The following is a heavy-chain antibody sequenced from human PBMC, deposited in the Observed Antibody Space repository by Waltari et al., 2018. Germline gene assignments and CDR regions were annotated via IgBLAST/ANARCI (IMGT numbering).Heavy chain of an antibody. CDR3: AREVIAAAGMGGVDY. CDR2: INPNSGGT. Sequence: QVQLVQSGAEVKKPGASVKVSCKASGYTFTGYYMPWVRQAPGQGLEWMGRINPNSGGTNYAQKFQGRVTMTRDTSISTAYMELSRLRSDDTAVYYCAREVIAAAGMGGVDYWGQGTLVTVSS. CDR1: GYTFTGYY. D-gene: IGHD6-13*01. J-gene: IGHJ4*02. V-gene: IGHV1-2*06.